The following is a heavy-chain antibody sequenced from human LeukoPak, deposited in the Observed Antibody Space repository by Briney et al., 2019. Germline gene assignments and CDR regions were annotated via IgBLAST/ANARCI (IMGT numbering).Heavy chain of an antibody. J-gene: IGHJ4*02. CDR1: GFTLRSYA. V-gene: IGHV3-23*01. CDR2: ISGSGGST. CDR3: AKDMVDVVVPAAKPGEFDY. D-gene: IGHD2-2*02. Sequence: GGSLRLSCAASGFTLRSYAMSWVRQAPGKGLEWVSGISGSGGSTYYADSVKGRFTISRDNSKNTLYLQMNSLRAEDTAVYYCAKDMVDVVVPAAKPGEFDYWGQGTLVTVSS.